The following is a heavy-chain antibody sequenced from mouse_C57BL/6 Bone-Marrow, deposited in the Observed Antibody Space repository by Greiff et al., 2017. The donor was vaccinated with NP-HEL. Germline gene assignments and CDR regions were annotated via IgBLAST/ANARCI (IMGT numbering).Heavy chain of an antibody. CDR2: IHPNSGST. CDR1: GYTFTSYW. J-gene: IGHJ3*01. CDR3: ALLWLRRGRFAY. D-gene: IGHD2-9*01. Sequence: QVQLQQPGAELVKPGASVKLSCKASGYTFTSYWMHWVKQRPGQGLEWIGMIHPNSGSTNYNEKFKSKATLTVDKSSSTAYMQLSSLTSEDSAVYYCALLWLRRGRFAYWGQGTLVTVSA. V-gene: IGHV1-64*01.